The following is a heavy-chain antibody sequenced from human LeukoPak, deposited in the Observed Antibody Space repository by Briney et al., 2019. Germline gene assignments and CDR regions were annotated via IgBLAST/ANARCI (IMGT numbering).Heavy chain of an antibody. D-gene: IGHD6-6*01. V-gene: IGHV1-69*02. Sequence: ASVKVSCKASGGTFNSYSIAWVRQAPGQGLEWMGRIIPILGIVSYAQKFQGRVSIIADKSTSTAYMELSSLRSEDKALYYCAGSSSAESYFVYWGQGTLVTVSS. CDR2: IIPILGIV. CDR1: GGTFNSYS. J-gene: IGHJ4*02. CDR3: AGSSSAESYFVY.